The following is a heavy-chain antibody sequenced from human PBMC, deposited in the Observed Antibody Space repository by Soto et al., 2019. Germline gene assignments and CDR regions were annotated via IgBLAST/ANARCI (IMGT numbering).Heavy chain of an antibody. CDR1: GGTFSSYT. J-gene: IGHJ4*02. D-gene: IGHD4-17*01. V-gene: IGHV1-69*02. CDR2: IIPILGIA. Sequence: GSSVKVSCKASGGTFSSYTISWVRQAPGQGLEWMGRIIPILGIANYAQKFQGRVTITADKSTSTAYMELSSLRSEDTAVYYCAKITPNYGDYDYWGQGTLVTVSS. CDR3: AKITPNYGDYDY.